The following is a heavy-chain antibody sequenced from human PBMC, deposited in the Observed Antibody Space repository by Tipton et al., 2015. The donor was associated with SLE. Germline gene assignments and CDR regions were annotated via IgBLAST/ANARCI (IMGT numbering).Heavy chain of an antibody. J-gene: IGHJ4*02. CDR1: GESLSGFY. D-gene: IGHD3-22*01. V-gene: IGHV4-34*01. CDR2: ISHSGSA. CDR3: ARSVSHSDSSGTYVGGWYYFDH. Sequence: GLVKPSETLSLTCVVNGESLSGFYWTWIRQSPGKGLEWIGQISHSGSATYNPSLKSRVEIFVDASKTKFSLELSSVTAADTAVYYCARSVSHSDSSGTYVGGWYYFDHWGQGALVTVSS.